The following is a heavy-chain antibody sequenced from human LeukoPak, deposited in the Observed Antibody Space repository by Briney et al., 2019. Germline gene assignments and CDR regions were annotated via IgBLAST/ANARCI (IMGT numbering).Heavy chain of an antibody. V-gene: IGHV4-4*07. CDR1: GASISLHH. Sequence: KSSETLSLTCTVSGASISLHHWSWIRQPAGKGLEWIGRVDTSWSPHYNPSLKSRVIMSLDTSENQFSLRLTSVTAADTAVYYCVCGGATVTTVYNWFDPWGQGTLVTVSS. CDR2: VDTSWSP. J-gene: IGHJ5*02. D-gene: IGHD4-17*01. CDR3: VCGGATVTTVYNWFDP.